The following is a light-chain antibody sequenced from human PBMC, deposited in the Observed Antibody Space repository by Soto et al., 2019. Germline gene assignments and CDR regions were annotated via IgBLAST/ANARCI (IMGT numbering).Light chain of an antibody. CDR3: QLWDTDSDHQV. J-gene: IGLJ3*02. CDR2: DDS. V-gene: IGLV3-21*02. Sequence: SYELTQPPSVSLAPGQTARITCGGRNIGVKSVHWYQQKPGQAPVLIVFDDSDRPSGIPGRFSGSNSGDTATLTISRVEAGDEADYYCQLWDTDSDHQVFGGGTQVTVL. CDR1: NIGVKS.